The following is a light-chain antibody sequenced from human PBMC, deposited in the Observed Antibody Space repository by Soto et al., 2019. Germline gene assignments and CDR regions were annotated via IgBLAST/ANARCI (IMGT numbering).Light chain of an antibody. CDR2: EVS. CDR1: NSDVGGYNY. J-gene: IGLJ1*01. V-gene: IGLV2-14*01. CDR3: SSYTSISTLYV. Sequence: QSALTQHASVSGSPGQSITISCTGTNSDVGGYNYVSWYQHHPGKAPELMIYEVSHRPSGVSNRFSGSKSDNTASLTISGLQAEDEADYYCSSYTSISTLYVFGTGTKVTVL.